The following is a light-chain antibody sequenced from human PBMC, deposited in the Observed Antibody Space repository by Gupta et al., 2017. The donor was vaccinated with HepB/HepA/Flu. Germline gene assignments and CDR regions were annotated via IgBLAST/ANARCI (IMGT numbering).Light chain of an antibody. J-gene: IGKJ2*04. V-gene: IGKV3-20*01. Sequence: DNELTQSPGTLSLSAGERATLSCRASQSISSTSLAWYQQKPGQAPRLLIYGASSRATGIPDRFSGSGSGTDFTLTINRLEPEDFAVYYCQQYGSSPGSFGQGTKLESK. CDR2: GAS. CDR3: QQYGSSPGS. CDR1: QSISSTS.